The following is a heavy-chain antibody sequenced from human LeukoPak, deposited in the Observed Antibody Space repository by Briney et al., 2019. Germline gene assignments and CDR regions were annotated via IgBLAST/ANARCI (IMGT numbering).Heavy chain of an antibody. CDR2: ISGSGGST. D-gene: IGHD3-16*01. CDR1: GFTFSSYA. Sequence: SGGSLRLSCAASGFTFSSYAMSWVCQAPGKGLEWVSAISGSGGSTYYADSVKGRFTISRDNSKNTLYLQMNSLRAEDTAVYYCAKGVSRMIDSRYYYYMDVWGKGTTVTVSS. J-gene: IGHJ6*03. V-gene: IGHV3-23*01. CDR3: AKGVSRMIDSRYYYYMDV.